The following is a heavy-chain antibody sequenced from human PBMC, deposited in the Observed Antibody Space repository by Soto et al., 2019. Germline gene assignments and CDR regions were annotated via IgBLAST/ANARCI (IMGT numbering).Heavy chain of an antibody. Sequence: GGSLRLSCAASGFSLKDYYVTWMRQTPEKGLEWISTITSSGGNAYYAASVKGRVTISRDNAHNSLYLQMSGLRAEDTALYYCARDMYNNYVYYFDLWAQGTLVTVSS. CDR1: GFSLKDYY. J-gene: IGHJ5*02. D-gene: IGHD1-20*01. CDR2: ITSSGGNA. V-gene: IGHV3-11*01. CDR3: ARDMYNNYVYYFDL.